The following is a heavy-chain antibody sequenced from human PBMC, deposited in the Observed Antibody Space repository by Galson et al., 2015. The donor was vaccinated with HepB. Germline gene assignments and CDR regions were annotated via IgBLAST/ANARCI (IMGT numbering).Heavy chain of an antibody. V-gene: IGHV3-30*03. D-gene: IGHD1-26*01. CDR3: ATQIVGATADY. J-gene: IGHJ4*02. Sequence: SLRLSCAASGFTFSSYGMHWVRQAPGKGLEWVAVISYDGSNKYYADSVKGRFTISRDNSKNTLYLQMNSLRAEDTAVYYCATQIVGATADYWGQGTLVTVSS. CDR1: GFTFSSYG. CDR2: ISYDGSNK.